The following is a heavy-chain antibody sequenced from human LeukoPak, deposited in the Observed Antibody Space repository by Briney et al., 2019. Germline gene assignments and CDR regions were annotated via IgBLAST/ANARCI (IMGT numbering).Heavy chain of an antibody. CDR3: ARYNGYNRLGLYDY. CDR1: GFTFSSYG. CDR2: ISSSGSNT. Sequence: PGGSLRLSCAASGFTFSSYGMNWVRQAPGKGLEWVSFISSSGSNTYYADSVKGRFTISRDNSKNTLYLQMNSLRAEDTAVYYGARYNGYNRLGLYDYWGQGTLVTVSS. D-gene: IGHD5-24*01. J-gene: IGHJ4*02. V-gene: IGHV3-48*03.